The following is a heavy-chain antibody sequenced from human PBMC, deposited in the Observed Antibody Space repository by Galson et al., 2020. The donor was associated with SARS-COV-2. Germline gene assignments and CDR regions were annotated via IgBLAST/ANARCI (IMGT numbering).Heavy chain of an antibody. CDR1: GFTVSNTY. V-gene: IGHV3-66*01. J-gene: IGHJ4*02. CDR3: ARSVIDY. D-gene: IGHD2-8*01. CDR2: IYADTST. Sequence: GESLKISCAASGFTVSNTYMSWVRQAPGKGLEWVSVIYADTSTYYADSVKGRFTISRDNSKNTLYLQMNSLRAEDTAVYYCARSVIDYWGQGTLVTVSS.